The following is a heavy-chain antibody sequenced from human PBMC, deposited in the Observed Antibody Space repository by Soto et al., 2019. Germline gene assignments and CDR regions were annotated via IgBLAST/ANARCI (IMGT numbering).Heavy chain of an antibody. D-gene: IGHD2-15*01. J-gene: IGHJ5*02. CDR3: ARDGPYCSGGSCYSGAWFDP. CDR1: GYTFTSYA. V-gene: IGHV1-3*01. Sequence: AASVKVSCKASGYTFTSYAMHWVRQAPGQRLEWMGWINAGNGNTKYSQKFQGRVTITRDTSASTAYMELSSLRSEDTAVYYCARDGPYCSGGSCYSGAWFDPWGQGTLVTVSS. CDR2: INAGNGNT.